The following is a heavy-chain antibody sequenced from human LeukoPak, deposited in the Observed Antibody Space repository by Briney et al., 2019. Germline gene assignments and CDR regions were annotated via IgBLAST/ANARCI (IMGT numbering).Heavy chain of an antibody. V-gene: IGHV3-23*01. CDR2: ISGSGSNT. CDR3: AKERGISYTYEFDY. J-gene: IGHJ4*02. Sequence: GGSLRLSCAASGLTFRNCAMSWVRQAPGKGLDWVSLISGSGSNTYYTDSVQGRFTISRDNSRNTLYLQMSSLRAEDTAIYYCAKERGISYTYEFDYWGQGALVTVSS. CDR1: GLTFRNCA. D-gene: IGHD3-16*01.